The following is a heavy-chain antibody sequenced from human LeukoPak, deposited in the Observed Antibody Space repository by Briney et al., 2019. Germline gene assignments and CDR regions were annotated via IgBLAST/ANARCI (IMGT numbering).Heavy chain of an antibody. CDR2: INHSGST. CDR1: GGSFSGYY. CDR3: ARPPRCSSTSSYRAFDI. Sequence: SETQSLTCAVYGGSFSGYYWSWIRQPPGKGLEWIGEINHSGSTNYNPSLKSRVIISVDTSKSQFSLKLRSVTAADTAVYYCARPPRCSSTSSYRAFDIWGQGTVVTVSS. V-gene: IGHV4-34*01. D-gene: IGHD2-2*01. J-gene: IGHJ3*02.